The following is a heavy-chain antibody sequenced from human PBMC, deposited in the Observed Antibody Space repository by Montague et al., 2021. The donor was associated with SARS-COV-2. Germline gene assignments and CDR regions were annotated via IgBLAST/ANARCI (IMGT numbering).Heavy chain of an antibody. V-gene: IGHV3-74*01. CDR1: GFTFRSYW. D-gene: IGHD3-3*01. CDR3: ARSIGDFWSGYEDYYSAMGV. CDR2: INSDGSST. Sequence: SLRLSCAASGFTFRSYWMSWVRQAPGKGLVWVARINSDGSSTGYADSVKGRFTISRDNAKNTPYLQMNSLRAEDTAVYYCARSIGDFWSGYEDYYSAMGVWGQGTTVTVSS. J-gene: IGHJ6*02.